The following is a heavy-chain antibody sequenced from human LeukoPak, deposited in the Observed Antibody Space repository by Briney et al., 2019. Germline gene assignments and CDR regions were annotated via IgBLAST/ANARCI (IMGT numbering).Heavy chain of an antibody. Sequence: GGSLRLSCAASGFTFSSYEMNWVRQAPGKGLEWVSYISSSGSTIYYADSVKGRFTISRDNAKNSLYLQMNSLRAEDTAVYYCARAWYHDFWSGYYTGGFFDYWGQGTLVTVSS. V-gene: IGHV3-48*03. D-gene: IGHD3-3*01. CDR3: ARAWYHDFWSGYYTGGFFDY. J-gene: IGHJ4*02. CDR1: GFTFSSYE. CDR2: ISSSGSTI.